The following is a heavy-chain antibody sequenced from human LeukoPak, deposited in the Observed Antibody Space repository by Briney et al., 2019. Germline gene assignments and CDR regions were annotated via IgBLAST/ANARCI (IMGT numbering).Heavy chain of an antibody. D-gene: IGHD1-26*01. CDR1: GYSFTRYR. J-gene: IGHJ4*02. Sequence: SGESLKISCTTSGYSFTRYRIAWVRQTPGKGLEWMGIVYPDDSDTRYSPAFQGQVTISADKSITTAYLHWSSLKASDTAVYYCARPSGTYFPFDYWGQGTLVTVSS. V-gene: IGHV5-51*03. CDR2: VYPDDSDT. CDR3: ARPSGTYFPFDY.